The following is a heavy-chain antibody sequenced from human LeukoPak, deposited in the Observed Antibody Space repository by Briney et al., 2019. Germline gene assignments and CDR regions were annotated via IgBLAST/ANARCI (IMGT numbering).Heavy chain of an antibody. D-gene: IGHD3-22*01. Sequence: SEILSLTCAVYGGSFSGYYWSWIRQPPGKGLEWIGRIYTSGSTNYNPSLKSRVTMSVDTSKNQFSLKLSSVTAADTAVYYCAGHVYYYDSSGSPFFFDYWGQGTLVTVSS. J-gene: IGHJ4*02. CDR2: IYTSGST. CDR3: AGHVYYYDSSGSPFFFDY. V-gene: IGHV4-59*10. CDR1: GGSFSGYY.